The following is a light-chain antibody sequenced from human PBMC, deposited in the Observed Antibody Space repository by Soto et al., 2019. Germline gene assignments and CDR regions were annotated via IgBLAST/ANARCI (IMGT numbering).Light chain of an antibody. CDR3: QQSGSSPLT. CDR2: GAS. CDR1: QSVSSRY. Sequence: VLPQSPGARSLSPGERATLSWGASQSVSSRYLAWYQQKPGQAPRLVMYGASSRATGIPDRFSGIGSGTDVTLTLSRLENEDCAVYDGQQSGSSPLTFGQGTKVDIK. V-gene: IGKV3-20*01. J-gene: IGKJ1*01.